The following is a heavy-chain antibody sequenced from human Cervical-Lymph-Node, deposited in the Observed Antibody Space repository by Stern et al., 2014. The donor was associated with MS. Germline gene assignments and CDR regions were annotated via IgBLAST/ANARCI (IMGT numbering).Heavy chain of an antibody. CDR3: ASRGTPFDVTSINEY. CDR1: GFTFSSFA. V-gene: IGHV3-30-3*01. D-gene: IGHD1-1*01. J-gene: IGHJ4*02. CDR2: ISHNGATT. Sequence: VQLVEAGGGVVQPGRSLRLSCAASGFTFSSFAMHWVRQAPGKGLEWVAVISHNGATTYYADSVKGRFTISRDNSKDTVFLQMNSLSPEDTAVYYCASRGTPFDVTSINEYWGQGTLVTVSS.